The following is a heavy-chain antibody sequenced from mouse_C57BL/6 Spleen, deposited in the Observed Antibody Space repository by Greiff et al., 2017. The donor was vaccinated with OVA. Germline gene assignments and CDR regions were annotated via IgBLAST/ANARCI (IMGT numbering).Heavy chain of an antibody. V-gene: IGHV5-6*01. Sequence: EVKLMESGGDLVKPGGSLKLSCAASGFTFSSYGMSWVRQTPDKRLEWVATISSGGSYTYYPDSVKGRFTISRDNAKNTLYLQMSSLKSEDTAMYYCARGLSPGDAMDYWGQGTSVTVSS. J-gene: IGHJ4*01. D-gene: IGHD2-2*01. CDR3: ARGLSPGDAMDY. CDR2: ISSGGSYT. CDR1: GFTFSSYG.